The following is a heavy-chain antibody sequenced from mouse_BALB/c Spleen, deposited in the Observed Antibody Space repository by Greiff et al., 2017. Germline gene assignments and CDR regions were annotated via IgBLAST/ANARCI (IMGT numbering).Heavy chain of an antibody. Sequence: EVQVVQSGGGLVQPGGSRKLSCAASGFTFSSFGMHWVRQAPEKGLEWVAYISSGSSTIYYADTLKGRFTISRDNPKNTLFLQMTSLRYEDTDMYNCAKDGSKSWFEDWGEGTMVTVSA. J-gene: IGHJ3*01. V-gene: IGHV5-17*02. D-gene: IGHD1-3*01. CDR2: ISSGSSTI. CDR1: GFTFSSFG. CDR3: AKDGSKSWFED.